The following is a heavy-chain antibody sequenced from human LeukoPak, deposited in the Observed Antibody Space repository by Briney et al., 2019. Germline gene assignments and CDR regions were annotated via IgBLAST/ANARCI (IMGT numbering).Heavy chain of an antibody. V-gene: IGHV3-9*01. CDR2: LSWNSNGI. D-gene: IGHD4/OR15-4a*01. CDR3: GKGGYGGHSGGHFVDS. J-gene: IGHJ4*02. CDR1: GFIFDDYG. Sequence: GGALRLSCVGSGFIFDDYGMHWVRQAPGKGGEGVAGLSWNSNGIGSGASVKGRFTLSSDNAKKSLYPQMNRLRVEDTALYSGGKGGYGGHSGGHFVDSWGQGTLVTVST.